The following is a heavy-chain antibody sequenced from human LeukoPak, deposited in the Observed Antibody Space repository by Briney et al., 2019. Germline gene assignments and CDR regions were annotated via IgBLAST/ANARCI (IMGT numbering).Heavy chain of an antibody. Sequence: AGGPLRLSCVGSGFMFSNYYMYWVRHAPGKGLVGVSRIKNAGIDTIYADSVKGRFTVSRDNAKNTVYLQMSSLRAEDTAVYYCARGGYGHNMDVWGEGTTVTVSS. CDR1: GFMFSNYY. J-gene: IGHJ6*03. D-gene: IGHD3-10*01. CDR2: IKNAGIDT. V-gene: IGHV3-74*01. CDR3: ARGGYGHNMDV.